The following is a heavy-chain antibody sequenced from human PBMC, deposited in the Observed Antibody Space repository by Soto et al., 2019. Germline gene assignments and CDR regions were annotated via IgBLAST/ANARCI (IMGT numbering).Heavy chain of an antibody. D-gene: IGHD3-22*01. J-gene: IGHJ5*02. Sequence: ASVKVSCKASGYTFTSYGISWVRQAPGQGLEWMGWISAYNGNTNYAQKLQGRDTMTTDTSTSTAYMELRSLRSDDTAVYYCARAITMIVVAWFDPWGQGTLVTVAS. CDR1: GYTFTSYG. CDR2: ISAYNGNT. CDR3: ARAITMIVVAWFDP. V-gene: IGHV1-18*01.